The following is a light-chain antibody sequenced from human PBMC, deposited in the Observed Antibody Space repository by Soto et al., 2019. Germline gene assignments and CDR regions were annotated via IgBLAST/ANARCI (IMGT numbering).Light chain of an antibody. J-gene: IGKJ5*01. V-gene: IGKV3-20*01. CDR2: GAS. CDR3: QQYGDSLFT. CDR1: QSVAGSX. Sequence: ETVLTQSPDTLSXXPGERATLSCRASQSVAGSXLAWYHQKPGQTPRLLIYGASSRAPGIPDRFSGXXXGXXFTLTISGLEPEDLGVYYCQQYGDSLFTFGQGTRLDIK.